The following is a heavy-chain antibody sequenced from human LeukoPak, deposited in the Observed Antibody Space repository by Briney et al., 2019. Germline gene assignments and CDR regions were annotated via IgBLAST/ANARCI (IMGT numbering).Heavy chain of an antibody. Sequence: GGSLRLSCAASGITLSSYSMNWVRQAPGKGLEWVSYISSSSTTIYYAGSVKGRFTISRDNAKNSLYLQMNSLRDDDTAVYYCASATGDYWGQGTLVTVSS. CDR1: GITLSSYS. CDR3: ASATGDY. V-gene: IGHV3-48*02. J-gene: IGHJ4*02. D-gene: IGHD1-1*01. CDR2: ISSSSTTI.